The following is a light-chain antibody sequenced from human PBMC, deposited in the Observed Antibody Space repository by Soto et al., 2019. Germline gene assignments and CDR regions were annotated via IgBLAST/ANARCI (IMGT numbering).Light chain of an antibody. V-gene: IGLV1-51*01. CDR2: DNN. Sequence: QSVLTQPPSVSAAPGQKVTISCSGSSSNIGNNYVSWYQQLPGTAPKLLIYDNNKRPSGIPDRFSGSKSGTSATLGITGLQTGDEADYYCGTWDSSLSAWGFSGGTKLTVL. CDR3: GTWDSSLSAWG. CDR1: SSNIGNNY. J-gene: IGLJ3*02.